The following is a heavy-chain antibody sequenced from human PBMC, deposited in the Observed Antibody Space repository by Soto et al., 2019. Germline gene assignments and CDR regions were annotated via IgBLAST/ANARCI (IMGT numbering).Heavy chain of an antibody. Sequence: GRSQRLSCAASACPFSGYGRHLVRQTNGQGLEWVAVISYDGSHKYYADSVKGRFTISRDNSKNTLYLQMNSLRAEDTAVYYCAKGLTHYCSSTSCYKTYYYYYGMDVLVQGTTVTVFS. V-gene: IGHV3-30*18. CDR1: ACPFSGYG. CDR3: AKGLTHYCSSTSCYKTYYYYYGMDV. J-gene: IGHJ6*02. CDR2: ISYDGSHK. D-gene: IGHD2-2*02.